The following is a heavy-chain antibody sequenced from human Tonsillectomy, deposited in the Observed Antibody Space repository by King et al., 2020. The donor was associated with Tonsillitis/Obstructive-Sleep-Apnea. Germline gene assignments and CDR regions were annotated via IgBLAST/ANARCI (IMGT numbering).Heavy chain of an antibody. CDR1: GFTFSSYA. CDR2: ILYDGSNK. D-gene: IGHD4-17*01. V-gene: IGHV3-30*01. J-gene: IGHJ3*01. Sequence: VQLVESGGGVVQPGRSLRLSCAASGFTFSSYAMHCVRQAPGKGLEWVAVILYDGSNKYYVDSVKGRFTISRDNSRNTLYLQMNSLRAEDTALYYCARAGDYEDEDDAFDVWGQGTMVTVS. CDR3: ARAGDYEDEDDAFDV.